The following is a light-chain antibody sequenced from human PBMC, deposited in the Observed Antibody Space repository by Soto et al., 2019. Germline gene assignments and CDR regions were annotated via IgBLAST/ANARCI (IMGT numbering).Light chain of an antibody. V-gene: IGKV3-15*01. CDR1: QSVSSSY. Sequence: EIVLLQSPGTLSLSPGERATLSCRASQSVSSSYLAWYQQKPGQAPRLLIYGASTRATGIPARFSGSGSGTEFTLTISSLQSEDFAVYYCQQYNNWPGTFGQGTKVDIK. CDR2: GAS. CDR3: QQYNNWPGT. J-gene: IGKJ1*01.